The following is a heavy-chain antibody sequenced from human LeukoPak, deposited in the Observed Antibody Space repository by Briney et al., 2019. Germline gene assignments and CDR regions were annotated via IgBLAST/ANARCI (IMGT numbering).Heavy chain of an antibody. CDR2: TYSGAT. CDR3: ARDQNV. CDR1: GFNVNSYY. J-gene: IGHJ6*02. Sequence: GGSLRLSCAASGFNVNSYYMSWVRQAPGEGLEWVSVTYSGATSYADSVRGRFTISTDNSKNTLYLQMNSLRAGDTAVYYCARDQNVWGQGTTVTVSS. V-gene: IGHV3-53*01.